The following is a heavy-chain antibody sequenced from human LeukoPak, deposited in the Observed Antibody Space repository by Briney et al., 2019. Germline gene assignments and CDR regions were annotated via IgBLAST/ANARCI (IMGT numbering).Heavy chain of an antibody. Sequence: SETLSLTCTVSGGSISSYYWSWIRQPPGKGLEWIGYIYHSGSTYYNPSLKSRVTISVDRSKNQFSLKLSSVTAADTAVYYCARRTTSGTNHYYYYYMDVWGKGTTVTVSS. CDR3: ARRTTSGTNHYYYYYMDV. CDR1: GGSISSYY. CDR2: IYHSGST. V-gene: IGHV4-59*12. J-gene: IGHJ6*03. D-gene: IGHD1-1*01.